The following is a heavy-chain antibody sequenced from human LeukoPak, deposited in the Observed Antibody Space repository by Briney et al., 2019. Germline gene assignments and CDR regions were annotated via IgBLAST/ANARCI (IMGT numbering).Heavy chain of an antibody. CDR1: GGSISSYY. CDR2: IYYSGST. J-gene: IGHJ6*03. Sequence: PSETLSLTCTVSGGSISSYYWSWIRQPPGKGLEWIGYIYYSGSTNYNPSLKSRVTISVDTSKNQFSLKLSSVTAADTAVYYCARDRRGTSGYYYYYMDVWGKGTTVTVSS. D-gene: IGHD1-1*01. V-gene: IGHV4-59*01. CDR3: ARDRRGTSGYYYYYMDV.